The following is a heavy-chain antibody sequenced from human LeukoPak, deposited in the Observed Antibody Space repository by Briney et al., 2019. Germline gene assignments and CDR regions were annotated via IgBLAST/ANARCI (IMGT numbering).Heavy chain of an antibody. J-gene: IGHJ4*02. CDR2: IYSCGSR. CDR1: GGSISSYY. CDR3: ARGGGTLDY. D-gene: IGHD1-1*01. V-gene: IGHV3-53*04. Sequence: ETLSLTCTVSGGSISSYYWSWLRQPPGKGLEWVSVIYSCGSRYYADSVMGRFTISRHNSKNTLYLQMNSLRAEDTAVYYCARGGGTLDYWGQGTLVTVSS.